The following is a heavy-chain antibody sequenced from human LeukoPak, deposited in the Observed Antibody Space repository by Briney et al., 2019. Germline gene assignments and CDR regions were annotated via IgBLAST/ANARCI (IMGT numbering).Heavy chain of an antibody. V-gene: IGHV4-34*01. D-gene: IGHD6-19*01. CDR3: ARTYSSGWYRPQAFDY. Sequence: SETLSLTCAVYGGSFSGYYWSWIRQPPGNGLEWIGEINHSGSTNYNPSLKSRVTISVDTSKNQFSLKLSSVAAADTAVYYCARTYSSGWYRPQAFDYWGQGTLVTVSS. J-gene: IGHJ4*02. CDR1: GGSFSGYY. CDR2: INHSGST.